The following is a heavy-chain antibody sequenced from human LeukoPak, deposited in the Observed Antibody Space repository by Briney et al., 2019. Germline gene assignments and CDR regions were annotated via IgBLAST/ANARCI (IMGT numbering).Heavy chain of an antibody. V-gene: IGHV3-64*01. CDR1: GFTLSRYP. Sequence: GGSMRLSFAASGFTLSRYPMHRVRQAPGKGLEYVSAITSNGGSTYYANSVKGRFISSRDNSKNTLYLQLGSLRADDMAMYYCATASGSQYAEYFQHWGQGTLVTVSS. D-gene: IGHD1-26*01. J-gene: IGHJ1*01. CDR3: ATASGSQYAEYFQH. CDR2: ITSNGGST.